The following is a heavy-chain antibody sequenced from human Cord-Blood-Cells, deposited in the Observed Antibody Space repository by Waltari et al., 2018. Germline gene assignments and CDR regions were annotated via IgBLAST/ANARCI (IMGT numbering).Heavy chain of an antibody. J-gene: IGHJ3*02. CDR2: IYYRGDT. V-gene: IGHV4-59*08. CDR1: GGSISSYY. CDR3: ARQGSGSYDAFDI. D-gene: IGHD3-10*01. Sequence: QVQLQESGPGLVKPSETLSLTCTVSGGSISSYYWSWIRQPPGQGLEWIGYIYYRGDTNSTPSLKNRGTISVDTPKNQFSRKLSSGTAADTAVYYCARQGSGSYDAFDIWGQGTMVTVSS.